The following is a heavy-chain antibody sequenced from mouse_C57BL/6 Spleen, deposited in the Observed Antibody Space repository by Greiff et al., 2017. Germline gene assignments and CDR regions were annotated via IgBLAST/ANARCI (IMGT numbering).Heavy chain of an antibody. CDR1: GFTFSDYG. CDR2: ISSGSSTI. V-gene: IGHV5-17*01. J-gene: IGHJ4*01. D-gene: IGHD4-1*01. CDR3: ARLELGYYAMDY. Sequence: EVHLVESGGGLVKPGGSLKLSCAASGFTFSDYGMHWVRQAPEKGLEWVAYISSGSSTIYYADTVKGRFTISRDNAKNTLFLQMTSLRSEDTAMYYCARLELGYYAMDYWGQGTSVTVSS.